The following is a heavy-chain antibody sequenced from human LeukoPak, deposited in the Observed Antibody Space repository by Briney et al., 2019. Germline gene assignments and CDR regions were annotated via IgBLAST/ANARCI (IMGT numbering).Heavy chain of an antibody. Sequence: GGSLRLSCAASGFTFSSYSMSWVRQAPGKGLEWVSYISSSSTIYYADSVKGRFTISRDNAKNSLYLQMNSLRDEDTAVYYCARADYIVPAANDYYYYYGMDVWGQGTTVTVSS. CDR3: ARADYIVPAANDYYYYYGMDV. D-gene: IGHD2-2*01. CDR2: ISSSSTI. V-gene: IGHV3-48*02. CDR1: GFTFSSYS. J-gene: IGHJ6*02.